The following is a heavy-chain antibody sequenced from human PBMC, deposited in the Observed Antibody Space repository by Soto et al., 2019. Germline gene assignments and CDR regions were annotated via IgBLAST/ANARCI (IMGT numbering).Heavy chain of an antibody. CDR1: GVSSSSNA. D-gene: IGHD2-21*01. V-gene: IGHV3-30-3*01. Sequence: SLTLACAVSGVSSSSNAIHWVSQAPGEGLEWVAVISYDGSNKYYAGSGKGRLTLSTANSKNTTYLQMTSQRAEGTAVYYCARDLHSSIPYVCAGIDVWGQGTTVTVSS. J-gene: IGHJ6*02. CDR2: ISYDGSNK. CDR3: ARDLHSSIPYVCAGIDV.